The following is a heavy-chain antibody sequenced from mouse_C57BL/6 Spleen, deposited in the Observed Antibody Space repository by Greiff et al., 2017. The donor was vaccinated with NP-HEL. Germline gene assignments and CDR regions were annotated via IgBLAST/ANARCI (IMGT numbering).Heavy chain of an antibody. CDR1: GYTFTSYW. V-gene: IGHV1-55*01. D-gene: IGHD2-2*01. J-gene: IGHJ4*01. CDR3: ARWLRYAMDY. CDR2: IYPGSGST. Sequence: VQLQQSGAERVKPGASVKMSCKASGYTFTSYWITWVKQRPGQGLEWIGDIYPGSGSTNYNEKFKSKATLTVDTSSSTAYMQLSSLTSEDSAVYYWARWLRYAMDYWGQGTSVTVSS.